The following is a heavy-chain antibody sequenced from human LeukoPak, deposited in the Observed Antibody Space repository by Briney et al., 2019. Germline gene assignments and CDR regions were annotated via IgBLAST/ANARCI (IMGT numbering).Heavy chain of an antibody. CDR1: GFDFTTYD. Sequence: GGSLRLSCAASGFDFTTYDMNWVRQAPGKGLEWVAFISSSSSNMYFADSVKGRFTISRDNAKNSLYLHMNSLRAEDTAVYYCARTGTTYPIDYWGQGTLVAVSS. V-gene: IGHV3-21*06. J-gene: IGHJ4*02. CDR2: ISSSSSNM. CDR3: ARTGTTYPIDY. D-gene: IGHD1-14*01.